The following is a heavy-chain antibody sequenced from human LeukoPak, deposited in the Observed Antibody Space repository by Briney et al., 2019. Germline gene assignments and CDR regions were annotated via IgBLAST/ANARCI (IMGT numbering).Heavy chain of an antibody. D-gene: IGHD4-23*01. CDR2: INSDGSST. CDR1: GFTFSSYW. V-gene: IGHV3-74*01. J-gene: IGHJ4*02. Sequence: GGSLRLSCAASGFTFSSYWMHWVRQAPGKGMVWVSRINSDGSSTNYADSVKGRFTISRDNAKKTLYLQMNSLRAEDTAVYYCASGLDYGGNSGAYYFDYWRQGTLVTVSS. CDR3: ASGLDYGGNSGAYYFDY.